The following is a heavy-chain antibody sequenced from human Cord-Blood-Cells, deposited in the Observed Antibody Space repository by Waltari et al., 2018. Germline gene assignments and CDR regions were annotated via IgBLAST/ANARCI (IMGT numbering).Heavy chain of an antibody. D-gene: IGHD1-26*01. J-gene: IGHJ4*02. CDR2: IIPIFGTA. Sequence: QVQLVQSGAEVKKPGFSVKVSCKASGGTFSSYAISWVRQAPGQGLEWMGGIIPIFGTANYAQKFQGRVTITADKSTSTAYMELSSLRSEDTAVYYCARMTVGATGWGYFDYWGQGTLVTVSS. CDR1: GGTFSSYA. V-gene: IGHV1-69*06. CDR3: ARMTVGATGWGYFDY.